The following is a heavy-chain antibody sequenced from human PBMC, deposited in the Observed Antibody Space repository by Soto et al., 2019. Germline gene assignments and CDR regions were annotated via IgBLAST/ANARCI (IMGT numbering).Heavy chain of an antibody. Sequence: PGGSLRLSCAASGFTFSSYAMSWVRQAPGKGLEWVSAISGSGGSTYYADSVKGRFTISRDNSKNTLYLQMNSLRAEDTAVYYCAKGGKYYYDSSGYMGLHPWGQGTLVTVPS. J-gene: IGHJ5*02. CDR1: GFTFSSYA. CDR2: ISGSGGST. V-gene: IGHV3-23*01. D-gene: IGHD3-22*01. CDR3: AKGGKYYYDSSGYMGLHP.